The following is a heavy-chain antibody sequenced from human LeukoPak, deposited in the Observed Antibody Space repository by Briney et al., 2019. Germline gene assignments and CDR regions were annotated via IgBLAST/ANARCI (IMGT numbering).Heavy chain of an antibody. D-gene: IGHD3-10*01. CDR3: AKVAKYYYGPETYYFFEQ. Sequence: GGSLRLSCAASGFTFSSYWMSWVRQAPGKGLEWVANINLDGSEKYYVDSVLGRFTISRDNAKNSLYLQMNSLRVEDTAVYYCAKVAKYYYGPETYYFFEQWGQGTPVTASS. CDR2: INLDGSEK. CDR1: GFTFSSYW. V-gene: IGHV3-7*01. J-gene: IGHJ4*02.